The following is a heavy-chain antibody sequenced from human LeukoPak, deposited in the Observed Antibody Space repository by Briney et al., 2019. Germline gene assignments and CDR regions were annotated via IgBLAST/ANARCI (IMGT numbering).Heavy chain of an antibody. Sequence: SVKLSCKASGGTFSSYAISWVRQAPGQGLEWMGGIIPIFGTANYAQKFQGRVTITADKSTSTAYMELSSLRSEDTAVYYCASSMTTVTYYYYYYYMDVWGKGTTVTVSS. J-gene: IGHJ6*03. D-gene: IGHD4-11*01. CDR3: ASSMTTVTYYYYYYYMDV. V-gene: IGHV1-69*06. CDR1: GGTFSSYA. CDR2: IIPIFGTA.